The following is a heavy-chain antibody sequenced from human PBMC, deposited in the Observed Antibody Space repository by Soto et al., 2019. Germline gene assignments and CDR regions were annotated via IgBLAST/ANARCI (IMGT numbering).Heavy chain of an antibody. J-gene: IGHJ2*01. V-gene: IGHV3-23*01. CDR2: ISGSGGST. CDR3: AKRTVGWYFDL. D-gene: IGHD4-17*01. Sequence: EVQLLESGGGLVQPGGSLRLSCAASAFTFSSYAMNWIRQAPGKGLEWVSVISGSGGSTYYADAVKGRFTISRDNSKNTLYLQMNSLRAEDTAVYYCAKRTVGWYFDLWGRGTLVTVSS. CDR1: AFTFSSYA.